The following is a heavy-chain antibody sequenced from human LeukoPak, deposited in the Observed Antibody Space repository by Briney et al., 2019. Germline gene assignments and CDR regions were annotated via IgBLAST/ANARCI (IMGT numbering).Heavy chain of an antibody. CDR1: GFTFDDYA. D-gene: IGHD1-26*01. CDR2: ISGDGGST. J-gene: IGHJ4*02. Sequence: GGSLRLSCAASGFTFDDYAMHWVRHAPGKGLKWVSLISGDGGSTYYADSVKGRFTISRDNSKNSLYLQMNSLRTEDTALYYCAKDVLGVGATYCFDYWGQGTLVTVSS. V-gene: IGHV3-43*02. CDR3: AKDVLGVGATYCFDY.